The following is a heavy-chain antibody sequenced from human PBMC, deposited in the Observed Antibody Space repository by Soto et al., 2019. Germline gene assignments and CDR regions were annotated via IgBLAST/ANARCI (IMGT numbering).Heavy chain of an antibody. CDR3: AKDFVVVVAATNYFDY. J-gene: IGHJ4*02. CDR2: ISGSNST. V-gene: IGHV3-23*01. D-gene: IGHD2-15*01. Sequence: SWVRQAPGKGLEWVSAISGSNSTYYADSVKGRFTISRDNSKNTLYLQMNSLRAEDTAVYYCAKDFVVVVAATNYFDYWGQGTLVTVSS.